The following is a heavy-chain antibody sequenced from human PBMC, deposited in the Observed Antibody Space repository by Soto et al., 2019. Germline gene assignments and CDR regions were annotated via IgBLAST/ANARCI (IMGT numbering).Heavy chain of an antibody. Sequence: EVQLLESGGGLVQPGGSLRLSCAASGFTFSSYAMSWVRQAPGKGLEWVSAISGSGGSTYYADSVKGRSTISRDNSKNTLYLQMNSLRAEDTAVYYCAKDSHKPPYSGSYYGPNWFDPWGQGTLVTVSS. CDR2: ISGSGGST. CDR3: AKDSHKPPYSGSYYGPNWFDP. CDR1: GFTFSSYA. J-gene: IGHJ5*02. V-gene: IGHV3-23*01. D-gene: IGHD1-26*01.